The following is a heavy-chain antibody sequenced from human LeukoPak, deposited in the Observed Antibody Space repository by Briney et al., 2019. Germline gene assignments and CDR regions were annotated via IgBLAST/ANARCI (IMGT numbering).Heavy chain of an antibody. J-gene: IGHJ4*02. Sequence: KPGGSLRLSCAASRFTFSSYAMSWVRQAPGKGLEWVSAISGGGDNTYYADSVKGRSTISRDNSKNTLYLQMNSLRAEDTAVYYCAKGGGYDFWSGYSTTRGGDYWGQGTLVTVSS. CDR1: RFTFSSYA. CDR3: AKGGGYDFWSGYSTTRGGDY. CDR2: ISGGGDNT. V-gene: IGHV3-23*01. D-gene: IGHD3-3*01.